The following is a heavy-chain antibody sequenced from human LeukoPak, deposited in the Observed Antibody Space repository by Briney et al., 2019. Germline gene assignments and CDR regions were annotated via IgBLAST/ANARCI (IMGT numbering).Heavy chain of an antibody. CDR3: GKPRLPHGWFDP. CDR2: ISWNSGSI. CDR1: GFTFDDYA. V-gene: IGHV3-9*01. Sequence: GGSLRLSSAASGFTFDDYAMHWVRQAPGKGLEWVSGISWNSGSIGYADSVKGRFTISRDNAKNSLYLQMNSLRAEDTALYYCGKPRLPHGWFDPWGQGTLVTGSS. D-gene: IGHD6-25*01. J-gene: IGHJ5*02.